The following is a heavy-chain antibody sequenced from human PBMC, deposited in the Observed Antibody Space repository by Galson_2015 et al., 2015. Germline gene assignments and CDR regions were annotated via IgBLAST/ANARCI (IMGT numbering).Heavy chain of an antibody. CDR1: GGSVSSGSYY. V-gene: IGHV4-61*01. D-gene: IGHD3-10*01. J-gene: IGHJ4*02. Sequence: SETMSLTCPVSGGSVSSGSYYWSWIRQPPGKGLEWLGYIYYSGSTNYNPSLKSRVTISVDTSKLQFSLKLSSVTAADTAVYYCARDLWTMVRGVIIRAFDYWVQGTLVTVSS. CDR2: IYYSGST. CDR3: ARDLWTMVRGVIIRAFDY.